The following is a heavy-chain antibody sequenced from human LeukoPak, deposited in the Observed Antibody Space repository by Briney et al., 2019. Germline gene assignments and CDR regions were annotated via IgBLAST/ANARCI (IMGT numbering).Heavy chain of an antibody. D-gene: IGHD3-22*01. J-gene: IGHJ3*02. CDR2: IHSGGTT. CDR1: GFTVSSNY. Sequence: PGGSLRLSCAASGFTVSSNYMSWVRQAPGKGLEWVSIIHSGGTTNYVDSVKGRFTISRDNSRNTLYLQMNSLRAEDTAVYYCARPYDSGGYYAFDIWGQGTMVTVSS. V-gene: IGHV3-53*01. CDR3: ARPYDSGGYYAFDI.